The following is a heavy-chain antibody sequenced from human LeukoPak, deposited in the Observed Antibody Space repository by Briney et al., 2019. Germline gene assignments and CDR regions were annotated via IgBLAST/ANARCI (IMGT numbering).Heavy chain of an antibody. Sequence: SETLSLTCTVSGGSIISSSYYWGWMRQRPGKGLGGFGRIYYRGSTSYNPALKSRVTICVDTSNNQFSLKLRPVTAADTDVYSCASSLAVAGTSQIDYWGQGTLVTVSS. CDR1: GGSIISSSYY. V-gene: IGHV4-39*01. CDR3: ASSLAVAGTSQIDY. D-gene: IGHD6-19*01. CDR2: IYYRGST. J-gene: IGHJ4*02.